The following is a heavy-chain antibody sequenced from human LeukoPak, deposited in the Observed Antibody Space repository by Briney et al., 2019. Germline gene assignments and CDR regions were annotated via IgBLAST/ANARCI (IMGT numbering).Heavy chain of an antibody. Sequence: GGSLRLSCAASGFTFRSYAVTWVRQTPGKGLEWVTAINSGGDRAYYADSVKGRFTISRDSSKNTVYLQMDSLRVEDTALYYCAKDSAGVAATDFWGQGTLVTVS. CDR3: AKDSAGVAATDF. D-gene: IGHD1-26*01. CDR1: GFTFRSYA. J-gene: IGHJ4*02. V-gene: IGHV3-23*01. CDR2: INSGGDRA.